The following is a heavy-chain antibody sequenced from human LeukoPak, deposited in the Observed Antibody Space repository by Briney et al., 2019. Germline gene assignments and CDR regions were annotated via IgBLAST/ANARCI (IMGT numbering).Heavy chain of an antibody. CDR1: GFTFDDYG. CDR2: IKTDGSIA. D-gene: IGHD3-22*01. Sequence: PGGSLRLSCAASGFTFDDYGMSWVRQAPGKGLEWVSRIKTDGSIADYADSVKGRFTISRDNAKNSLYLQMNSLRAEDTAVYYCARAYYYDSSGLENWFDPWGQGTLVTVSS. CDR3: ARAYYYDSSGLENWFDP. V-gene: IGHV3-20*04. J-gene: IGHJ5*02.